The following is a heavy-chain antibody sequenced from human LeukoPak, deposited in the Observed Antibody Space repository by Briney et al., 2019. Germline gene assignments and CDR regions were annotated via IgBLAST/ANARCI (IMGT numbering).Heavy chain of an antibody. CDR1: GGSFSGYY. D-gene: IGHD3-10*01. CDR3: ARGRLYGSAPIGDA. V-gene: IGHV4-34*01. Sequence: SETLSLTCAVYGGSFSGYYWSWIRQPPGKGLEWIGEINHSGSTNYNPSLKSRVAISVDTSKNQFSLKLSSVTAADTAVYYCARGRLYGSAPIGDAWGQGTLVTVSS. J-gene: IGHJ5*02. CDR2: INHSGST.